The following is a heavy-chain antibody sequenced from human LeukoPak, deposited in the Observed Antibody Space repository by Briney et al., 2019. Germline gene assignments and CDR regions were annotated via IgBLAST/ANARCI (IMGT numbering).Heavy chain of an antibody. CDR1: GLTFSSYA. CDR3: AKDGTSSWYFDY. V-gene: IGHV3-23*01. J-gene: IGHJ4*02. CDR2: ISGSGGNT. Sequence: GGSLRLSCAASGLTFSSYALSWVRQAPGKGLEWVSGISGSGGNTYHADSVKGRLTISRDNSKNTLYLQMNSLRAEDTAVYYCAKDGTSSWYFDYWGQGTLVTVSS. D-gene: IGHD6-13*01.